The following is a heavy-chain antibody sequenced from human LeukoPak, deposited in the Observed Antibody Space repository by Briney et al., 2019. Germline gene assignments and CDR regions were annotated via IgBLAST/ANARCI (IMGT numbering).Heavy chain of an antibody. CDR3: ETPQQPDSRSDYKDF. CDR2: INPKGGGT. V-gene: IGHV1-2*06. Sequence: GASVKISCKASGYTFTGYYIHWVRQAPGQGLEWMGRINPKGGGTKFAQKFQGRVTMTSDTSINTAYMELSRLRSDDTAVYYCETPQQPDSRSDYKDFWGQGTLVTVSS. D-gene: IGHD3-3*01. CDR1: GYTFTGYY. J-gene: IGHJ4*02.